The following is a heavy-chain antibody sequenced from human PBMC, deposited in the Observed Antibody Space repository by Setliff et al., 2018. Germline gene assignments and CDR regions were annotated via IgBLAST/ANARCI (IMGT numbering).Heavy chain of an antibody. CDR2: ISSGGSSV. Sequence: GGSLRLSCAASGFTFSSEYMSWVRQAPGKGLEWVSHISSGGSSVYFADSVKGRFTISRDNARNSLYLQMNSLRAEDTAIYYCVRDFGGTVVPSPMDHWGQGTLVTVSS. CDR1: GFTFSSEY. CDR3: VRDFGGTVVPSPMDH. J-gene: IGHJ4*02. V-gene: IGHV3-11*01. D-gene: IGHD3-16*01.